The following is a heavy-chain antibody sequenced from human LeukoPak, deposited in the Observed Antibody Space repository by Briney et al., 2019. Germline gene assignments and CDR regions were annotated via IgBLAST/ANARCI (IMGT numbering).Heavy chain of an antibody. CDR3: ARAGGGTYYDILTGYYKGGLDY. J-gene: IGHJ4*02. CDR1: GYSFTSYW. V-gene: IGHV5-51*01. CDR2: IYPGDSDT. D-gene: IGHD3-9*01. Sequence: GESLKISCKGSGYSFTSYWIGWVRQMPGKGLEWMGIIYPGDSDTRYSPSFQGQVTISADKSISTAYLQWSSLKASDTAMYYCARAGGGTYYDILTGYYKGGLDYWGQGTLVTVSS.